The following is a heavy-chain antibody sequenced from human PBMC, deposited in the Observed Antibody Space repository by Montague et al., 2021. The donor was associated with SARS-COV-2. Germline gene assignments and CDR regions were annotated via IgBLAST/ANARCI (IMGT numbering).Heavy chain of an antibody. Sequence: SLRLSCPASGFTFTTHWMNWVRQAPGKGLEWVANINEDGSQKYYIDSAKGRFTISRDNARNSLFLQMTGLRAEDTAVYYCTALRRTDPFDYWGQGNLVTVSS. V-gene: IGHV3-7*01. J-gene: IGHJ4*02. CDR1: GFTFTTHW. D-gene: IGHD2-21*02. CDR2: INEDGSQK. CDR3: TALRRTDPFDY.